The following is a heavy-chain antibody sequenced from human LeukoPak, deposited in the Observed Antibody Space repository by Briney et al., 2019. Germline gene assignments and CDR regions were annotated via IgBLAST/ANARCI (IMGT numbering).Heavy chain of an antibody. J-gene: IGHJ4*02. V-gene: IGHV3-64D*06. CDR3: VNQISGWVY. CDR1: GFTFNTQP. Sequence: GGSLRLSCSASGFTFNTQPMHWVRQAPGKGLEYVSGSSGNGRSTYYSDSVKGRFTISRDNSKNTLYLQMSSLRPEDTAVYYCVNQISGWVYWGQGTLVTVSS. D-gene: IGHD6-19*01. CDR2: SSGNGRST.